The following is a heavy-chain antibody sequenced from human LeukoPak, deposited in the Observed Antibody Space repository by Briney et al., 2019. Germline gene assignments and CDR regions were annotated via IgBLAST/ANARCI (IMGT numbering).Heavy chain of an antibody. CDR2: ISSSSTYI. V-gene: IGHV3-21*06. CDR1: GFSFSNYN. Sequence: GGSLRLSCAASGFSFSNYNMNWVRQAAGKGLEWVSVISSSSTYIYYADSLKGRFTISRDNAKNSLYLQMNSLRAEDTAVYYCARVSTAVSLAIDYWGQGTLVTVST. J-gene: IGHJ4*02. CDR3: ARVSTAVSLAIDY. D-gene: IGHD6-13*01.